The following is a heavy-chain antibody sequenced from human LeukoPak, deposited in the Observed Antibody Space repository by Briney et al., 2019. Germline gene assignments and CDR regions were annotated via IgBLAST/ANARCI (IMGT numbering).Heavy chain of an antibody. CDR1: GGSISSGANY. J-gene: IGHJ4*02. CDR2: ISHSESA. Sequence: PSETLSLTCTVSGGSISSGANYWSWIRQPPGRGLEWIGYISHSESAYYSPSLESRITISVDRSKNQFSLKLSSVTAADTAMYYCARHVFHMVRTYHFDYWGQGTLVTVSS. V-gene: IGHV4-30-2*02. D-gene: IGHD4/OR15-4a*01. CDR3: ARHVFHMVRTYHFDY.